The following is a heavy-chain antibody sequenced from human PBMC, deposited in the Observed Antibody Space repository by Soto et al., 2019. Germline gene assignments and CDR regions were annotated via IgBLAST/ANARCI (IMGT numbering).Heavy chain of an antibody. J-gene: IGHJ3*01. V-gene: IGHV3-48*01. CDR2: ISGSGATI. CDR1: SFLFSSYT. Sequence: VELVESGGDLVQPGGSLRLTCTASSFLFSSYTMNWVRQAPGKGLEWIAYISGSGATIHYADSVKGRFTISRDNAKKSLYLQMDSLRVNDTAVYYCASPPRGHAVDLWVQGTLVAVSS. D-gene: IGHD2-2*01. CDR3: ASPPRGHAVDL.